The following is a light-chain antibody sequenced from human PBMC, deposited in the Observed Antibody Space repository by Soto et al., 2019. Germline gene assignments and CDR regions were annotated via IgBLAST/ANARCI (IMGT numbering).Light chain of an antibody. V-gene: IGKV1-5*03. CDR2: KAS. CDR3: QQYNDYSWT. J-gene: IGKJ1*01. Sequence: DIQMTQSPSTLSASVGDRVTITCWASQSINNWLAWYQQKPGKAPNLLIYKASNLESGVPSRFSGSGSGTEFTLTISSLQPDDFATYYCQQYNDYSWTFGQGTKVEIK. CDR1: QSINNW.